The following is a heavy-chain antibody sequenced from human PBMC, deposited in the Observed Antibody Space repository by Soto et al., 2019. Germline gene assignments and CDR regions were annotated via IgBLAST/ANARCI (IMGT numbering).Heavy chain of an antibody. CDR2: INHSGST. D-gene: IGHD6-13*01. CDR3: ARAKGQQLVPRRWFDP. Sequence: QVQLQQWGAGLLKPSETLSLTCAVYGGSFSGYYWSWIRQPPGKGLEWIGEINHSGSTNYNPSLKSRVTISVDTSKNQFSLKLSSVTAADTAVYYCARAKGQQLVPRRWFDPWGQGTLVTASS. J-gene: IGHJ5*02. V-gene: IGHV4-34*01. CDR1: GGSFSGYY.